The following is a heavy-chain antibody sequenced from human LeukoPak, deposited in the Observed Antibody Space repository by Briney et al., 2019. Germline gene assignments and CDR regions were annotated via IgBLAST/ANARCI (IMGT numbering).Heavy chain of an antibody. J-gene: IGHJ4*02. V-gene: IGHV3-23*01. Sequence: GGSLRLSCAASGFTFTSYAMSWVRQAPGKGLEWVSAISGSGGSTYYADSVKGRFTISRDNSKNTLYLQMNSLRAADMAVYYCAKTAEGYFDYWGQGTLVTVSS. CDR2: ISGSGGST. CDR3: AKTAEGYFDY. CDR1: GFTFTSYA.